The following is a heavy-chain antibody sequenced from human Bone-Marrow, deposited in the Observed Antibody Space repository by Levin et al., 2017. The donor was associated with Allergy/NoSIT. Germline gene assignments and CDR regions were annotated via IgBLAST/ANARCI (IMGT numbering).Heavy chain of an antibody. CDR3: ARDKAVTHKIHYYYYGMDV. CDR1: GGSISSGGYY. D-gene: IGHD4-17*01. J-gene: IGHJ6*02. CDR2: IYYSGST. V-gene: IGHV4-31*03. Sequence: NPSETLSLTCTVSGGSISSGGYYWSWIRQHPGKGLEWIGYIYYSGSTYYNPSLKSRVTISVDTSKNQFSLKLSSVTAADTAVYYCARDKAVTHKIHYYYYGMDVWGQGTTVTVSS.